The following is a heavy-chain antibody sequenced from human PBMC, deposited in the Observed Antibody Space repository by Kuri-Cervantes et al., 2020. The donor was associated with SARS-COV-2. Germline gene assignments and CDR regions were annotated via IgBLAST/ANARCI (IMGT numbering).Heavy chain of an antibody. CDR2: ISYDGSNK. V-gene: IGHV3-30*18. CDR3: AKVGVATLSGDRHPVGY. CDR1: GFTFSSYG. D-gene: IGHD3-3*01. J-gene: IGHJ4*02. Sequence: LSLTCAASGFTFSSYGMHWVRQAPGKGLEWVAVISYDGSNKYYADSVKGRFTISRDNSKNTLYLQMNSLRAEDTTVYYCAKVGVATLSGDRHPVGYWGQGTLVTVSS.